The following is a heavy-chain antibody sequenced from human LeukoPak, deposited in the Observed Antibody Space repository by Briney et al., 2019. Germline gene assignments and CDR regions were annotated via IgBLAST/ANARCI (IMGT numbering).Heavy chain of an antibody. V-gene: IGHV4-34*01. Sequence: SETLSLTCAVYGGSFSGYYWSWIRQPPGKGLEWIGEINHRGSTNYNPSLKSRVTISVDTSKNQFSLKLSSVTAADTAMYYCALLFGYSSAWGAFDYWGQGTLVTVSS. CDR1: GGSFSGYY. J-gene: IGHJ4*02. CDR2: INHRGST. D-gene: IGHD6-19*01. CDR3: ALLFGYSSAWGAFDY.